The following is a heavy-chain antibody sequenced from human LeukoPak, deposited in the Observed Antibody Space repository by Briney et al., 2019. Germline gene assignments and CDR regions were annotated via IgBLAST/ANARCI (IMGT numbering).Heavy chain of an antibody. Sequence: SQTLSLTCAISGDSVSSNSATWNWVRQSPSRGLEWLGRTYYRSKWYNDYAVSVKSRITINPDTSKNQFSLKLSSVTAADTAVYYCARVSRYCSSTSCSTWTNYYYYYYMDVWGKGTTVTVSS. CDR2: TYYRSKWYN. V-gene: IGHV6-1*01. CDR3: ARVSRYCSSTSCSTWTNYYYYYYMDV. CDR1: GDSVSSNSAT. D-gene: IGHD2-2*01. J-gene: IGHJ6*03.